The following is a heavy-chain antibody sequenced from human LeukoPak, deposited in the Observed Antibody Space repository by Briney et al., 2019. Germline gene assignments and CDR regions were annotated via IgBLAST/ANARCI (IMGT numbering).Heavy chain of an antibody. Sequence: GGSLRLSCAASGFTFSAYGMHCVRQAPGKGLEWVAVIWRDGSNENYPDSVKGRFTISRDNSKNTLFLQMNSLRTEDTAVYYCARDFGARPFDIWGQGTMVTVSS. CDR1: GFTFSAYG. D-gene: IGHD3-10*01. CDR3: ARDFGARPFDI. J-gene: IGHJ3*02. V-gene: IGHV3-33*01. CDR2: IWRDGSNE.